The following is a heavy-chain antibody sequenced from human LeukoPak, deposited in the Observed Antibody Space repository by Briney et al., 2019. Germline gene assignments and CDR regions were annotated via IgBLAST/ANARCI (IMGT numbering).Heavy chain of an antibody. D-gene: IGHD3-3*01. J-gene: IGHJ4*02. V-gene: IGHV1-2*02. Sequence: GASVKVSCKASGYTYTVYYMHWVRQAPGHGLEWMGWINPNSGGTNNAQKFQGRVTMTSDTSISTAYMELSRLRSDDTAVYYCARGDTIFDAGSLDYWGQGTLVTVSS. CDR1: GYTYTVYY. CDR3: ARGDTIFDAGSLDY. CDR2: INPNSGGT.